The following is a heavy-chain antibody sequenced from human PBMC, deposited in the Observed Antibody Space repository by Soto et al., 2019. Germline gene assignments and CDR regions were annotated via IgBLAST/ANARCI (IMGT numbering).Heavy chain of an antibody. J-gene: IGHJ4*02. CDR1: GFTFSNYA. Sequence: GRSLRLSCAASGFTFSNYAMSWVRQAPGKRLEWVSGTSGSGGSRYYADSVKCRFTISRDNSKNTLYLQMNSLRAEDTAVHYCAEDQTSGSFYKVWGQGALVTVSS. CDR3: AEDQTSGSFYKV. V-gene: IGHV3-23*01. CDR2: TSGSGGSR. D-gene: IGHD3-10*01.